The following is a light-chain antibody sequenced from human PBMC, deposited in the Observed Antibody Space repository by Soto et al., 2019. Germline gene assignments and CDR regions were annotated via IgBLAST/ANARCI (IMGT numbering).Light chain of an antibody. V-gene: IGLV1-44*01. CDR1: TSNIGNNA. J-gene: IGLJ1*01. Sequence: QSVLAQSPSASGTPGQRVTISCSGSTSNIGNNAVNWYQHLPGTAPKLLVYSHNQRPSGVPDRFSGSQSGTSASLALSVLQSEDEADYYCSTWDDSLNGYVLGPGTKLTVL. CDR2: SHN. CDR3: STWDDSLNGYV.